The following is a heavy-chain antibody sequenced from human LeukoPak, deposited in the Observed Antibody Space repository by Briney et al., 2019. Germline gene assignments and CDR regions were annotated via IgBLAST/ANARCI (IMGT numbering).Heavy chain of an antibody. Sequence: GGSLRLSCAASGFTFSSYGMHWVRQAPGKGLEWVAVISYDGSNKYYADSVKGRFTISRDNSKNTLYLQMNSLRAEDTAVYYCARKHVWGSYRPNWFDPWGQGTLVTVSS. V-gene: IGHV3-30*03. D-gene: IGHD3-16*02. CDR3: ARKHVWGSYRPNWFDP. CDR2: ISYDGSNK. J-gene: IGHJ5*02. CDR1: GFTFSSYG.